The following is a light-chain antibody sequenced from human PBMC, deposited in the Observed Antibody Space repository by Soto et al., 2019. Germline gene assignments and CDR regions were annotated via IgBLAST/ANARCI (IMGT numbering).Light chain of an antibody. V-gene: IGLV2-14*01. CDR1: SSDVGFYNY. CDR3: SSYTTSSTLV. CDR2: DVT. Sequence: QLVLTQPASVSGSPGQSITISCTGTSSDVGFYNYVSWYQQHPGKAPKLMLYDVTNRPSGVSNRFSGSKSGNTASLTISGLQAEDEADYYCSSYTTSSTLVFGGGTKLTVL. J-gene: IGLJ2*01.